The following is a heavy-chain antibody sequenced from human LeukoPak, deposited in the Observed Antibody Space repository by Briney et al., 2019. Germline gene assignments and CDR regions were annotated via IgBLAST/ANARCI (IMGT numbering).Heavy chain of an antibody. CDR1: GYTFTGYG. CDR3: ARDYGGTYFDY. CDR2: ISAYNGNT. Sequence: ASLKVSCKASGYTFTGYGINWVRQAPGQGLEWMGWISAYNGNTNYAQKLQGRVTMTTDTSTSTAYMELRSLRSDDTAVYYCARDYGGTYFDYWGQGTLVTVSS. J-gene: IGHJ4*02. D-gene: IGHD4-23*01. V-gene: IGHV1-18*01.